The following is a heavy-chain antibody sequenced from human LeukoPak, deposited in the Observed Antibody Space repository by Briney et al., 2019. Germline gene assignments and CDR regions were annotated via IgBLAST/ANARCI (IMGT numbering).Heavy chain of an antibody. D-gene: IGHD5-24*01. V-gene: IGHV5-51*01. CDR3: ARQKVEMATIDSFDY. Sequence: GESLKISCKGSGYSFTSYWIGWVRQMPGKGLEWMGIIYPGDSDTRYSPSFQGQVTISADKSISTAYLQWSSLKASDTAMYYCARQKVEMATIDSFDYWGQGTLVTVSS. J-gene: IGHJ4*02. CDR2: IYPGDSDT. CDR1: GYSFTSYW.